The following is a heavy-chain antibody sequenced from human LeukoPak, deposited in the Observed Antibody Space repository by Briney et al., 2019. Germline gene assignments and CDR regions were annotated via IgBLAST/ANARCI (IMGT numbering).Heavy chain of an antibody. CDR3: TRRAKDDSSGYYST. D-gene: IGHD3-22*01. Sequence: RIRSKANSYATAYAASVKGRFPISRDESKNTAYLQMNSLKTEDTAVYYCTRRAKDDSSGYYSTWGQGTLXTV. V-gene: IGHV3-73*01. CDR2: IRSKANSYAT. J-gene: IGHJ5*02.